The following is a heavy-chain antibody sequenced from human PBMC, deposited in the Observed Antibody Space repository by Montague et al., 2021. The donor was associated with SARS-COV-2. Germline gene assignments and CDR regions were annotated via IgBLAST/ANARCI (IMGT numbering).Heavy chain of an antibody. D-gene: IGHD6-19*01. Sequence: SETLSLTCTVSGGSISSSNYYWVWIRQPPGKGLEWIGSIYYSGTTYYNPSLQSRVTISVYTSKKQFSLKLSSVTAADTAVYYCARETYTSGWFTQFDYWGQGTLVTVSS. CDR2: IYYSGTT. V-gene: IGHV4-39*01. CDR3: ARETYTSGWFTQFDY. J-gene: IGHJ4*02. CDR1: GGSISSSNYY.